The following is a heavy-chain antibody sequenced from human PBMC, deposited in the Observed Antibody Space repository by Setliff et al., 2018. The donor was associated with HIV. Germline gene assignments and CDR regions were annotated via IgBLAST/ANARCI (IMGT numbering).Heavy chain of an antibody. CDR1: GGSISSYY. J-gene: IGHJ3*02. CDR2: IYYSGST. D-gene: IGHD4-17*01. CDR3: ARDIEEPMTTHAFDI. V-gene: IGHV4-59*01. Sequence: KPSETLSLTCTVSGGSISSYYWSWIRQPPGKGLEWIGYIYYSGSTNYNPSPKSRVTISVDTSKNQFSLKLSSVTAADTAVYYCARDIEEPMTTHAFDIWGQGTMVTVSS.